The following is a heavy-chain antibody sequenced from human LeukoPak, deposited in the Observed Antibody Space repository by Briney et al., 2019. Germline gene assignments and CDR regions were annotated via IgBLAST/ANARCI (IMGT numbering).Heavy chain of an antibody. CDR3: AREGDSSGPSVGLDY. CDR1: GFTFSSYS. Sequence: SGGSLRLSCAASGFTFSSYSMNWVRQAPGKGLEWVSYISSSSSTIYHADSVKGRFTISRDDAKNTLDLQMNSLRDEDTAVYYCAREGDSSGPSVGLDYWGQGTLVTVSS. V-gene: IGHV3-48*02. D-gene: IGHD3-22*01. CDR2: ISSSSSTI. J-gene: IGHJ4*02.